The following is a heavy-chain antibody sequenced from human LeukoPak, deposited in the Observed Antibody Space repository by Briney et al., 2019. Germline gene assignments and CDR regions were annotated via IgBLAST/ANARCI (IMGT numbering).Heavy chain of an antibody. V-gene: IGHV4-4*02. J-gene: IGHJ3*02. CDR2: IFRSGST. CDR1: GGSISSNNW. Sequence: SETLSLTCAVSGGSISSNNWWSWVRQPPGEGLEWIGEIFRSGSTNYNPSLKSRVTVSVDKSKNQFSLKLSSVTAADTAVYYCARSVGYCSGGSCSGDAFDIWGQGTMVTVPS. CDR3: ARSVGYCSGGSCSGDAFDI. D-gene: IGHD2-15*01.